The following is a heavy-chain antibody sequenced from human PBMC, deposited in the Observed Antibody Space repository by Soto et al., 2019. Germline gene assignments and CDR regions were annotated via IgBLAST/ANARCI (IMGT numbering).Heavy chain of an antibody. CDR2: INHSGST. CDR3: ARGRTHPQINYDYIWGTYRGPYYFYY. V-gene: IGHV4-34*01. D-gene: IGHD3-16*02. CDR1: GGSFSGYY. J-gene: IGHJ4*02. Sequence: QVQLQQWGAGLLKPSETLSLTCAVYGGSFSGYYWSWVRQPPGKGLEWIGEINHSGSTNYSPSLKSRVTISVDTSKNQFPLKLSSVTAADTAVYYWARGRTHPQINYDYIWGTYRGPYYFYYWGQGTLVTVSS.